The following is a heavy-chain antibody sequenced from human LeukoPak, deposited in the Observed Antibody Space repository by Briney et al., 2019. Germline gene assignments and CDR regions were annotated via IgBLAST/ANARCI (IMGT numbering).Heavy chain of an antibody. CDR1: GFNYSSYT. V-gene: IGHV3-73*01. D-gene: IGHD1-26*01. Sequence: PGGSLRLSCAASGFNYSSYTMNWVRQASGKGLEWVGRIRSKAHNYATVYAASVKGRFTISRDDSKNATYLQMNSLKTEDTAVYYCTRVFLKSYSDAFDIWGQGTMVTVSS. CDR2: IRSKAHNYAT. CDR3: TRVFLKSYSDAFDI. J-gene: IGHJ3*02.